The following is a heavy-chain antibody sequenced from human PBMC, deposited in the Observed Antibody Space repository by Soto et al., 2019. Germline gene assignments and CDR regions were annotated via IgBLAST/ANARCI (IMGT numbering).Heavy chain of an antibody. Sequence: GGSLRLSCAASGFTFSSYGMHWVRQAPGKGLEWVAVISYDGSNKYYADSVKGRFTISRDNSKNTLYLQMNSLRAEDTAVYYCAKDVAGTTRRDNWFDPWGQGTLVTVSS. J-gene: IGHJ5*02. CDR1: GFTFSSYG. CDR3: AKDVAGTTRRDNWFDP. CDR2: ISYDGSNK. D-gene: IGHD1-1*01. V-gene: IGHV3-30*18.